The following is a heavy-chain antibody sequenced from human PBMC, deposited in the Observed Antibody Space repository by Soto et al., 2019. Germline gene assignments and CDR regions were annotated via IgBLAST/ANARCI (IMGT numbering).Heavy chain of an antibody. CDR1: GFVFSDYA. V-gene: IGHV3-23*01. Sequence: EVQLLDSGGGWVQPGGSLRLSCVASGFVFSDYAMSWVRQAPGKGLEWVSAISAGGYDTYYADSVKGRFTVSRVNSESTLYLQMNNLRAEDTAIYYCASVPIWCGSSSCYTEGFDSWGQGTLVTVSS. CDR3: ASVPIWCGSSSCYTEGFDS. D-gene: IGHD2-2*01. J-gene: IGHJ4*02. CDR2: ISAGGYDT.